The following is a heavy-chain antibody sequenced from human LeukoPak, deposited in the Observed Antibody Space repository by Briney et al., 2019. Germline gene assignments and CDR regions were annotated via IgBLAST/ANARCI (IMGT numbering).Heavy chain of an antibody. CDR2: INPNSGGT. CDR1: GGTFSSYA. CDR3: ASSEDTSLDY. Sequence: GASVKVSCKASGGTFSSYAISWVRQAPGQGLEWMGWINPNSGGTNYAQKFQGRVTMTRDTSISTAYMELSRLRSDDTAVYYCASSEDTSLDYWGQGTLVTVSS. V-gene: IGHV1-2*02. D-gene: IGHD2-15*01. J-gene: IGHJ4*02.